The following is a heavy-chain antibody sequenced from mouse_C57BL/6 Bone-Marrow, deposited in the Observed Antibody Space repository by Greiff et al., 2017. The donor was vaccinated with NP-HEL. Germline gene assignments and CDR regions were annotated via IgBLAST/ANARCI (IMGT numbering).Heavy chain of an antibody. CDR3: TLYYYGSSRFAY. D-gene: IGHD1-1*01. Sequence: VQLQQSGAELVRPGASVKLSCTASGFNIKDDYMHWVKQRPEQGLEWIGWIDPENGDTEYASKFQGKAPITADTSSNTAYLQLSSLTSEDTAVYYCTLYYYGSSRFAYWGQGTLVTVSA. CDR2: IDPENGDT. CDR1: GFNIKDDY. J-gene: IGHJ3*01. V-gene: IGHV14-4*01.